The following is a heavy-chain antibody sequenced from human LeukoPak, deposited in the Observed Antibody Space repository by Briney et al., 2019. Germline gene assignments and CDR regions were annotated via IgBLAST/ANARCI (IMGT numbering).Heavy chain of an antibody. V-gene: IGHV1-18*01. J-gene: IGHJ4*02. CDR3: ARGYCSGGSCYPAPDY. D-gene: IGHD2-15*01. CDR1: GYTFTSYG. CDR2: ISAYNGNT. Sequence: ASVKVSCKASGYTFTSYGISWVRQAPGQGLEWMGWISAYNGNTNYAQKLQGRVTMTRDTSISTAYMELSRLRSDDTAVYYCARGYCSGGSCYPAPDYWGQGTLVTVSS.